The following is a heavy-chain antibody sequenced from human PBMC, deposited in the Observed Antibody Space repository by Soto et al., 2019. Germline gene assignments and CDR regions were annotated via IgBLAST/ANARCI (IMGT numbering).Heavy chain of an antibody. CDR2: INAGNGNT. CDR1: GYTFTAYA. V-gene: IGHV1-3*01. D-gene: IGHD3-22*01. Sequence: ASVKVSCKGAGYTFTAYAMHWGRQAPGQRLGWMGWINAGNGNTKYSQKFQGRVTMTRDTSTSTVYMELSSLRSEDTAVYYCARGLIYDSSGYYFDYWGQGTLVTVSS. J-gene: IGHJ4*02. CDR3: ARGLIYDSSGYYFDY.